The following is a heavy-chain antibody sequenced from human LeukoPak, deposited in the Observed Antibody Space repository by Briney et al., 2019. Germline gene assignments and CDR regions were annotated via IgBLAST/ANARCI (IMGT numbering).Heavy chain of an antibody. V-gene: IGHV4-39*01. CDR2: MFYRGST. CDR1: GVSISTSTYY. D-gene: IGHD1-26*01. CDR3: ARQGGWGGAASLIEY. J-gene: IGHJ4*02. Sequence: SETLSLTCTVSGVSISTSTYYWAWIRQPPGKGLEWIGSMFYRGSTYYHPSLKSRVTISVDTSKNQFSLKLSSVTASDTAIFYCARQGGWGGAASLIEYWGQGTLVTVSS.